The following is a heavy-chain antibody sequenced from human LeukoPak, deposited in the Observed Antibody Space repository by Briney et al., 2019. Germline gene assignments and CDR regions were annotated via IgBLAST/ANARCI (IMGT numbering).Heavy chain of an antibody. CDR3: ASQRYKDYYYGMDV. V-gene: IGHV4-59*08. J-gene: IGHJ6*02. CDR2: IYYSGST. D-gene: IGHD1-20*01. CDR1: GGSISSYY. Sequence: SETLSLTRTVSGGSISSYYWSWIRQPPGKGLEWIGYIYYSGSTNYNPSLKSRVTISVDTSKNQFSLKLSSVTAADTAVYYCASQRYKDYYYGMDVWGQGTTVTVSS.